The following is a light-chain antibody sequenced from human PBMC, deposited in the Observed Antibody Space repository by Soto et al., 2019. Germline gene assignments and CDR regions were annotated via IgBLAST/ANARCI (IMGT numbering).Light chain of an antibody. CDR2: DAS. V-gene: IGKV1-5*01. CDR3: QQYDTYSMT. Sequence: DIQMTHSPSTLAASVGSTFTISCRASQTIRNWLAWYQQKQGKAPKLLIYDASSLESGVPSSVSGSGAGTELTITISSMQHDDFATDDGQQYDTYSMTFGQGTKVDIK. J-gene: IGKJ1*01. CDR1: QTIRNW.